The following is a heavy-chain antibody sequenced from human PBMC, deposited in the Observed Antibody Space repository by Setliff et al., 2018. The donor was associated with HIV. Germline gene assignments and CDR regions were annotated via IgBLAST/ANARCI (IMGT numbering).Heavy chain of an antibody. CDR1: GYSFTGYD. J-gene: IGHJ5*02. CDR2: MNPNSGNT. CDR3: VRGYRSAWNSWFDA. Sequence: SVKVSCKTSGYSFTGYDINWVRQATGQGLEWMGWMNPNSGNTGYAQKFQGRGTMTRDTSTSTVYMDLSSLRADDTAVYYCVRGYRSAWNSWFDAWGQGTRVTVSS. D-gene: IGHD6-19*01. V-gene: IGHV1-8*01.